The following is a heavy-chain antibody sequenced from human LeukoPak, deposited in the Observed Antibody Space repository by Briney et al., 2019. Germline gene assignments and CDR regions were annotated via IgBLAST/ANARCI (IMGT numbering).Heavy chain of an antibody. J-gene: IGHJ6*04. CDR1: GFTLSDHY. CDR2: TKNKANSYTT. CDR3: ARGSSGVTISSYGMDV. V-gene: IGHV3-72*01. D-gene: IGHD3-9*01. Sequence: PGGSLRLSCAASGFTLSDHYMDWVRQAPGKGLEWVGRTKNKANSYTTQYVASVKGRFTISRDDSKNSLYLQMNSLKTEDTAVYYCARGSSGVTISSYGMDVWGKGTTVTVSS.